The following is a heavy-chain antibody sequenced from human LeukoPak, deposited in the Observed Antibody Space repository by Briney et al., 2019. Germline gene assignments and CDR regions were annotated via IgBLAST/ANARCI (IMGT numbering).Heavy chain of an antibody. CDR3: ATDEVRELVFWSAFDI. CDR1: GYTLTELS. D-gene: IGHD1-7*01. Sequence: ASVKVSCKVSGYTLTELSMHWVRQAPGKGLEWMGGFDPEDGETIYAQKFQGRVTMTEDTSTDTAYMELSSLRSEDTAVYYCATDEVRELVFWSAFDIWGQGTMVTVSS. CDR2: FDPEDGET. J-gene: IGHJ3*02. V-gene: IGHV1-24*01.